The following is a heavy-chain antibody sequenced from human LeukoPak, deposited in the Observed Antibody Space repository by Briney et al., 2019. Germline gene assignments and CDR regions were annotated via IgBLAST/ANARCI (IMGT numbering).Heavy chain of an antibody. CDR2: ISWNSGSI. CDR3: ATGTVAGTFDY. D-gene: IGHD1-14*01. V-gene: IGHV3-9*01. Sequence: GGSLRLSCAASGFTFDDYAMHWVRQAPGKGLEWVSGISWNSGSIGYADSVKGRFTISRDNAKNSLYLQMNSLRAEDTALYYCATGTVAGTFDYWGQGTLVTVSP. CDR1: GFTFDDYA. J-gene: IGHJ4*02.